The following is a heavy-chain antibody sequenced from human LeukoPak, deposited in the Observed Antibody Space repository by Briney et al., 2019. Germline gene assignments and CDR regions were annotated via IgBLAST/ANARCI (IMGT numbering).Heavy chain of an antibody. Sequence: PGGSLRLSCAASGFTFSNYAMNWVRQAPGKGLEWVSTISDSGGSTYYADSVKGRFTISKDTSKNTLYLQMNSLRAEDTAVYYCAKDQAYVSPLEIMYYFDYRGQGTLVTVSS. D-gene: IGHD1-14*01. V-gene: IGHV3-23*01. CDR2: ISDSGGST. J-gene: IGHJ4*02. CDR3: AKDQAYVSPLEIMYYFDY. CDR1: GFTFSNYA.